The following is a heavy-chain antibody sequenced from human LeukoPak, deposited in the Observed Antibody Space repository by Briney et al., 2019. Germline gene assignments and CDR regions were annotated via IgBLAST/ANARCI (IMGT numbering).Heavy chain of an antibody. CDR1: GFTFSSYA. CDR3: ARVSRDSSGYVDY. Sequence: GGSLRLSCAASGFTFSSYAMSWVRQAPGKGLEWVSVIYSGGSAYYPDSVKGRFTISRDNSTNTLYLQMTSLRAEATAVYYCARVSRDSSGYVDYWGQGTLVTVSS. J-gene: IGHJ4*02. V-gene: IGHV3-66*01. CDR2: IYSGGSA. D-gene: IGHD3-22*01.